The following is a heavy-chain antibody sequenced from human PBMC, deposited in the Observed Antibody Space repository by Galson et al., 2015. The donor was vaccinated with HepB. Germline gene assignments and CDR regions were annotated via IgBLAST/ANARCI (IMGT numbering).Heavy chain of an antibody. CDR3: AKIEIGYSSSPGYAFDI. CDR2: ISGSGGST. V-gene: IGHV3-23*01. J-gene: IGHJ3*02. CDR1: GFTFSSYA. Sequence: SLRLSCAASGFTFSSYAMSWVRQAPGKGLEWVSAISGSGGSTYYADSVKGRFTISRDNSKNTLYLQMNSLRAEDTAVYYCAKIEIGYSSSPGYAFDIWGQGTMVTVSS. D-gene: IGHD6-6*01.